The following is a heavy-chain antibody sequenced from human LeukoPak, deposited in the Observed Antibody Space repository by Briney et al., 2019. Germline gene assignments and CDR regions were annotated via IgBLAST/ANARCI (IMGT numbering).Heavy chain of an antibody. V-gene: IGHV1-2*02. CDR1: GYTLTGYY. J-gene: IGHJ4*02. Sequence: ASVKVSCKASGYTLTGYYIHWVRQAPGQGLEWMGWINPNSGGTDYAQKFQGRVTMTRDTSISTAYMELSRLRSDDTALYYCARGDDNGDYEAIDWGQGTLVTVSS. CDR3: ARGDDNGDYEAID. D-gene: IGHD4-17*01. CDR2: INPNSGGT.